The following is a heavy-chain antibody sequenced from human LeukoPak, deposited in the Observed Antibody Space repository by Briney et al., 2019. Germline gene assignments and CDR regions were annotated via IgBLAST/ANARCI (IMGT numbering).Heavy chain of an antibody. CDR2: INPSGGST. J-gene: IGHJ6*02. V-gene: IGHV1-46*01. CDR1: GYTFTSYY. D-gene: IGHD4-11*01. Sequence: ASVKVSCKASGYTFTSYYMHWVRQAPGQGLEWMGIINPSGGSTNDAQKFQGRVTMTTDTSTSTVYMELSSPRSEDTAVYYCARDRHLQLGEDYYYGMDVWGQGTTVTVSS. CDR3: ARDRHLQLGEDYYYGMDV.